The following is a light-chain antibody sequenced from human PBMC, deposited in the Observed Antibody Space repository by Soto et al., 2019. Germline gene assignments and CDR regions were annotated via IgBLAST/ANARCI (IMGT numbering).Light chain of an antibody. J-gene: IGKJ4*01. V-gene: IGKV1-27*01. CDR1: QDISNY. Sequence: DIQMTQSPSSLSASVGDRVTITCRTSQDISNYLAWYQQKPGKVPKLLIYAASTLQSGVPSRFSGGGSGTDFSLTISILQPEDVATYYCQKYNSAPHTFGGGAKLEIQ. CDR2: AAS. CDR3: QKYNSAPHT.